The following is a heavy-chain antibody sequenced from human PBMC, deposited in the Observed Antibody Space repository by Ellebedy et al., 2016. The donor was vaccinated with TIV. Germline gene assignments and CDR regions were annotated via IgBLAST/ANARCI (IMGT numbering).Heavy chain of an antibody. CDR2: IWHDGSNK. CDR1: GFTFSSFG. Sequence: PGGSLRLSCAASGFTFSSFGMHWVRQAPGKGLEWVAVIWHDGSNKYYADSVKGRFTISRDSSRDTLYLQMNSLRAEDTAVYYCARDGPVGTAMVSFDYWGQGTLVTVSS. CDR3: ARDGPVGTAMVSFDY. J-gene: IGHJ4*02. D-gene: IGHD5-18*01. V-gene: IGHV3-33*01.